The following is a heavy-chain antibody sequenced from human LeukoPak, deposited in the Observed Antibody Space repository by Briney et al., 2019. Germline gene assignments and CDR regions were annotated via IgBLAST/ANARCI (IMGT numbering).Heavy chain of an antibody. D-gene: IGHD3-22*01. J-gene: IGHJ4*02. CDR2: IRYDGSNK. CDR1: GFTFSSYG. CDR3: AKDIYDSSGQGY. Sequence: GGSPRLSCAASGFTFSSYGMHWVRQAPGKGLEWVAFIRYDGSNKYYADSVKGRFTISRDNSKNTLHLQMNSLRAEDTAVYYCAKDIYDSSGQGYWGQGTLVTVSS. V-gene: IGHV3-30*02.